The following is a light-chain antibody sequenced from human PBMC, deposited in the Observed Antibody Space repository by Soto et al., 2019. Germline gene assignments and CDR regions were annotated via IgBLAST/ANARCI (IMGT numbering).Light chain of an antibody. J-gene: IGLJ2*01. CDR3: QVWDSSSDHVV. Sequence: SSELTQPPSVSVAPGQTARITCGGTNIGSKSMHWYQQKPGQAPVLVVYDDSDRPSGIPERFSGSNSGNTATLTISRVEAGDEADYYCQVWDSSSDHVVFGGGTKLTVL. CDR2: DDS. V-gene: IGLV3-21*02. CDR1: NIGSKS.